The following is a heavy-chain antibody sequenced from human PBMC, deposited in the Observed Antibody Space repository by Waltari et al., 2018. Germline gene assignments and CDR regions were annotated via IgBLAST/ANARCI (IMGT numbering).Heavy chain of an antibody. J-gene: IGHJ4*02. V-gene: IGHV1-2*02. Sequence: QVQLVQSGAEVKKPGASVKVSCKAYGYTFTGYYMHCVRQAPGQGLEWMGWINPNSGDTHYIRKFQGRVTMTRDTSISTAYMELSRLRSDDTAVFYCARGLCQGDYFDYWGQGILVTVSS. CDR2: INPNSGDT. CDR3: ARGLCQGDYFDY. CDR1: GYTFTGYY. D-gene: IGHD2-2*01.